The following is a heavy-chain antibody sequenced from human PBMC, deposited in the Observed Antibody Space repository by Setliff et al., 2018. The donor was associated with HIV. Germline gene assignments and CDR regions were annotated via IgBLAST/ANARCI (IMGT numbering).Heavy chain of an antibody. CDR1: GATFKTYA. CDR3: AKSSDWPPYYFDH. V-gene: IGHV1-69*05. D-gene: IGHD6-19*01. Sequence: SVKVSCKASGATFKTYAMSWVRQTPGQGLEWLGGIIPFYGTVNYAPKFRGRVSITTDKLLTIAYLDLNSLRAEDTALYYCAKSSDWPPYYFDHWGQGTLVTVSS. CDR2: IIPFYGTV. J-gene: IGHJ4*02.